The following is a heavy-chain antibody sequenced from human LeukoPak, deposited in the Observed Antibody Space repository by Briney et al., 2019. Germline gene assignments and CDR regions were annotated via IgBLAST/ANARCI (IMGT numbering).Heavy chain of an antibody. J-gene: IGHJ4*02. D-gene: IGHD3-22*01. Sequence: ASVKVSCKASGYTFTGYYMHWVRQAPGQGLEWMGRINPSSGGTNYAQKFQGRVTMTRDTSISTAYMELSRLRSDDTAVYYCARERTAARGYYYDSSLDYWGQGTLVTVSS. CDR1: GYTFTGYY. V-gene: IGHV1-2*06. CDR2: INPSSGGT. CDR3: ARERTAARGYYYDSSLDY.